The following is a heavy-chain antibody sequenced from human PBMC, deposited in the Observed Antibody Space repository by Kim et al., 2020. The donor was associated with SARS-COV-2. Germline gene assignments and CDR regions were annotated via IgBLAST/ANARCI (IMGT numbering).Heavy chain of an antibody. J-gene: IGHJ4*02. D-gene: IGHD2-21*02. Sequence: GGSLRLSCAASGFTFSSYGMSWVRQAPGKGLEWVSGISGSGDTTHYADSVKGRVTISRAKSKNTQYMQMNRLRAEDTAAYSCSKDRQYGGNSGWDFEYWGQGTLVTVSS. CDR3: SKDRQYGGNSGWDFEY. CDR2: ISGSGDTT. V-gene: IGHV3-23*01. CDR1: GFTFSSYG.